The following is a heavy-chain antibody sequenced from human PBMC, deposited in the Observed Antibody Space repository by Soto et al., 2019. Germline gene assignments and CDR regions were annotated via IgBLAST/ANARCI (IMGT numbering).Heavy chain of an antibody. J-gene: IGHJ4*02. Sequence: ASVKVSCKASGYTFTGYAMHWVRQAPGQRLEWMGWINAGNGNTRYSQKFQGRVTITRDTSASTAYMEVSSLRSEDTAFYYCARGISTSGVYYFVDWGQRTLVTVSS. CDR3: ARGISTSGVYYFVD. CDR1: GYTFTGYA. CDR2: INAGNGNT. D-gene: IGHD2-8*01. V-gene: IGHV1-3*01.